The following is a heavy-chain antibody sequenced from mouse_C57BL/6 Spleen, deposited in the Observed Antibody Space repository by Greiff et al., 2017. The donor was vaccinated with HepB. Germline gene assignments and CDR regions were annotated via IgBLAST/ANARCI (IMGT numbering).Heavy chain of an antibody. CDR2: ISGGGGNT. V-gene: IGHV5-9*01. J-gene: IGHJ2*01. CDR1: GFTFSSYT. D-gene: IGHD4-1*01. Sequence: EVKLVESGGGLVKPGGSLKLSCAASGFTFSSYTMSWVRQTPEKRLEWVATISGGGGNTYYPDSVKGRFTISRDNAKNTLYLQMSSLRSEDTALYYCARELGRFDYWGQGTTLTVSS. CDR3: ARELGRFDY.